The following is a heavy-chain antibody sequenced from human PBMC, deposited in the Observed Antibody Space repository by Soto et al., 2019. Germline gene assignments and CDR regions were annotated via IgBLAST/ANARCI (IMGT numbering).Heavy chain of an antibody. CDR1: GYTFTSYG. CDR3: ASYHLNDYCYGMDV. Sequence: QVQLVQSGAAVKKPGASVKVSCKASGYTFTSYGFSWVRQAPGQGLEWMGWISAYNGNTNYAQKLQGRVTMTTDTSTSTAYMELRSLRSDDTAVYYWASYHLNDYCYGMDVWGQGTTVTVSS. V-gene: IGHV1-18*01. CDR2: ISAYNGNT. J-gene: IGHJ6*02.